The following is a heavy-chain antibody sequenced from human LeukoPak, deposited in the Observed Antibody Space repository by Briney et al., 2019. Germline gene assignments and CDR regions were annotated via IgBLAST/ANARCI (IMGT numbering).Heavy chain of an antibody. J-gene: IGHJ4*02. D-gene: IGHD3-22*01. CDR2: ISSSSSTI. Sequence: PGRSLRLSCAASGFTFSSYSMNWVRQAPGKGLEWVSYISSSSSTIYYADSVKGRFTISRDNAKNSLYLQMNSLRDEDTAVYYCAREIYYYDSSGYTYYFDYWGQGTLVTVSS. V-gene: IGHV3-48*02. CDR1: GFTFSSYS. CDR3: AREIYYYDSSGYTYYFDY.